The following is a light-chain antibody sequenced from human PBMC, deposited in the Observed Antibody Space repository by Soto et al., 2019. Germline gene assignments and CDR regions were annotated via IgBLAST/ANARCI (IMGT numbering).Light chain of an antibody. CDR2: DVN. V-gene: IGLV2-14*03. CDR1: SSDIGAYDL. CDR3: TSYTAKNTLV. Sequence: QSALTQPASVSGSPGQSITISCSGTSSDIGAYDLVSWYQQHPGRAPKLIIYDVNKRPSGISPRFSGSKSGLTASLTISGLQGEDEADYFCTSYTAKNTLVFGTGTKVTVL. J-gene: IGLJ1*01.